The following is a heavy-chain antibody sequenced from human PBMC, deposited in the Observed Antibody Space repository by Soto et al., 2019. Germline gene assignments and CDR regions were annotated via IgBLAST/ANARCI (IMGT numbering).Heavy chain of an antibody. CDR2: IWYDGGNK. CDR1: GFTFSSYG. CDR3: ARDRGYSYGSSYGMDV. D-gene: IGHD5-18*01. J-gene: IGHJ6*02. V-gene: IGHV3-33*01. Sequence: SLRLSCAASGFTFSSYGMHWVRQAPGKGLEWVAVIWYDGGNKYYADSVKGRFTISRDNSKNTLYLQMNSLRAEDTAVYYCARDRGYSYGSSYGMDVWGQGTTVTVSS.